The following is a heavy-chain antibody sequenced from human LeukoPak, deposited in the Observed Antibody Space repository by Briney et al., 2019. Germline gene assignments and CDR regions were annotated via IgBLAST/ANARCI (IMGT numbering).Heavy chain of an antibody. D-gene: IGHD3-10*01. J-gene: IGHJ4*02. CDR3: ARRYGSGSYYWDY. Sequence: SETLSLTCTVSGGSISGYYWSWIRQPPGKGLEWIGEINHSGSTNYNPSLKSRVTISVDTSKNQSSLKLSSVTAADTAVYYCARRYGSGSYYWDYWGQGTLVTVSS. CDR2: INHSGST. V-gene: IGHV4-34*01. CDR1: GGSISGYY.